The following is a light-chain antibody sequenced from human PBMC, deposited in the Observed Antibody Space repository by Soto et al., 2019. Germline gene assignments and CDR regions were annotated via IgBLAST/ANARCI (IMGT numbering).Light chain of an antibody. Sequence: DIPMTQFPSTLSASVGDRVTITCRASESISSWLAWYQQKPGKAPKILIYKASTLQSGVPSRFNGSGSGTEFTLTISSLQPDDFATYYCQHYSVFPLTFGGGTKVEIK. CDR2: KAS. CDR1: ESISSW. J-gene: IGKJ4*01. V-gene: IGKV1-5*03. CDR3: QHYSVFPLT.